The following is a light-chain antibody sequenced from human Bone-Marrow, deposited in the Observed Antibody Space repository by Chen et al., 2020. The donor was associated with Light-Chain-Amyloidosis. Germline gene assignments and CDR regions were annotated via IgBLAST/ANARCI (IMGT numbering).Light chain of an antibody. CDR1: SGSIATNY. Sequence: NFMLTQPHSVSESAGKTVIISCTRSSGSIATNYVQWYQQRPGSSPTTVIYEDDQRPSGVPARFSGSIDRSSNSASLTISGLKTEDEADYYCQSYQGSSQGVFGGGTKLTVL. CDR3: QSYQGSSQGV. J-gene: IGLJ3*02. V-gene: IGLV6-57*01. CDR2: EDD.